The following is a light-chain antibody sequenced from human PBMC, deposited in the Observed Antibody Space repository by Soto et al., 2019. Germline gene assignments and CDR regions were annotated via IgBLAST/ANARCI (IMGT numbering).Light chain of an antibody. CDR2: GAS. CDR3: QQYGSSPRT. Sequence: EIVLTQSPGTLSLSPGERATLSCRASQSVSSYFAWYQQKPGQAPRLLIHGASSRATGIPDRFSGTGSGKDFPLTISRLEPEDCAVYYCQQYGSSPRTFGQGTKVEVK. V-gene: IGKV3-20*01. J-gene: IGKJ1*01. CDR1: QSVSSY.